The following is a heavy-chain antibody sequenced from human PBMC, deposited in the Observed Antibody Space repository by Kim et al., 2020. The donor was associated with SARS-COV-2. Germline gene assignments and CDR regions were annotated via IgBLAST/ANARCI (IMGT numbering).Heavy chain of an antibody. CDR2: IIPILGIA. CDR1: GGTFSSYA. CDR3: AREICGGDCYTNYYYGMDV. Sequence: SVKVSCKASGGTFSSYAISWVRQAPGQGLEWMGRIIPILGIANYAQKFQGRVTITADKSTSTAYMELSSLRSEDTAVYYCAREICGGDCYTNYYYGMDVWGQGTTVTVSS. V-gene: IGHV1-69*04. J-gene: IGHJ6*02. D-gene: IGHD2-21*02.